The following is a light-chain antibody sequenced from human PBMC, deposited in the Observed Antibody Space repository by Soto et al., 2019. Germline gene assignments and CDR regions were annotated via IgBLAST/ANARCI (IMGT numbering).Light chain of an antibody. V-gene: IGKV3-20*01. CDR2: GAS. J-gene: IGKJ1*01. Sequence: EIVLTQSPGTLSLSPGERATLSCRASQSVSSSYLAWYQQKPGQAPRLLIYGASSRATSIHDRFSGSGSGTDFTLTISRLEPEDFAVYYCQQYGSSPPWTFGQGTKVEIK. CDR1: QSVSSSY. CDR3: QQYGSSPPWT.